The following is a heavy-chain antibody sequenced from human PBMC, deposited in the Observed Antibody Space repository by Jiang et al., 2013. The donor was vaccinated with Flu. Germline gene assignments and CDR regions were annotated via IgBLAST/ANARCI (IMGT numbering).Heavy chain of an antibody. J-gene: IGHJ6*02. D-gene: IGHD6-19*01. CDR1: GGSISSSSYY. CDR2: IYYMGNT. V-gene: IGHV4-39*01. CDR3: ARIVAVAGMTQYYYYGMDV. Sequence: KPSETLSLSCTVSGGSISSSSYYWGWIRQPPGKGLEWIGSIYYMGNTYXNPSLKSRVTISVDTSKNQXSLKLSSVTAAETAVYYCARIVAVAGMTQYYYYGMDVWGQGTTVTVSS.